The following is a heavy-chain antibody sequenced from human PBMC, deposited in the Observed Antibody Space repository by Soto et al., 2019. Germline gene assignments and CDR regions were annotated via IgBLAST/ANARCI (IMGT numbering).Heavy chain of an antibody. D-gene: IGHD4-4*01. CDR3: AREDDTTGHYSWFDP. V-gene: IGHV1-69*13. CDR1: GGTFSSYA. CDR2: FVPMFGSA. Sequence: SVKVSCKASGGTFSSYAISWVRQAPGQGLEWMGGFVPMFGSANIAQSFRGRLTISADASTGTGYMELSDLKSEDSAIYYCAREDDTTGHYSWFDPWGPGTLVTVSS. J-gene: IGHJ5*02.